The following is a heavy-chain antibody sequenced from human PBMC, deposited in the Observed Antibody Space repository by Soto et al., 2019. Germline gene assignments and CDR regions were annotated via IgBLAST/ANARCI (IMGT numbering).Heavy chain of an antibody. CDR1: GFTFITYT. J-gene: IGHJ5*02. Sequence: PWGSLRLSCAASGFTFITYTMHCFRQSPVKGLEWVALTSYDGSSEYYADSVKGRFTISRDNSKNTLYLQMNSLRPEDTAVYYCARDPCDKSGYYCEKFEPWGQGTLVTVSS. V-gene: IGHV3-30-3*01. CDR2: TSYDGSSE. CDR3: ARDPCDKSGYYCEKFEP. D-gene: IGHD3-22*01.